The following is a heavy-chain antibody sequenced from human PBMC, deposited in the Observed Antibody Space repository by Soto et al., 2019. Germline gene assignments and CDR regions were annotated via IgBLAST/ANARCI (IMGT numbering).Heavy chain of an antibody. CDR2: IYHSGST. Sequence: TSETLSLTCAVSGGSISSGGYSWSWIRQPPGKGLEWIGYIYHSGSTYYNPSLKSRVTISVDRSKNQFSLKLSSVTAADTAVYYCARGPTTVTTRYYYYGMDVWGQGTTVTVSS. CDR1: GGSISSGGYS. J-gene: IGHJ6*02. D-gene: IGHD4-17*01. V-gene: IGHV4-30-2*01. CDR3: ARGPTTVTTRYYYYGMDV.